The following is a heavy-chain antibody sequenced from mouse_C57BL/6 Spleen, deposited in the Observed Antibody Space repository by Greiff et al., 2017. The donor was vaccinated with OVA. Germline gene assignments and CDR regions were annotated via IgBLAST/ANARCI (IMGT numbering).Heavy chain of an antibody. V-gene: IGHV5-17*01. Sequence: DVMLVESGGGLVKPGGSLKLSCAASGFTFSDYGMHWVRQAPEKGLEWVAYISSGSSTIYYADTVKGRFTISRDNAKNTLFLQMTSLRSEDTAMYYCARAREGYFDYWGQGTTLTVSS. CDR3: ARAREGYFDY. CDR1: GFTFSDYG. CDR2: ISSGSSTI. J-gene: IGHJ2*01.